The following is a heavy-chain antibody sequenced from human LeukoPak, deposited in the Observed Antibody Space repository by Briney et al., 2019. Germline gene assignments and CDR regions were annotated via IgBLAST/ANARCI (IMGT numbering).Heavy chain of an antibody. CDR1: GYTFTSYG. Sequence: ASVKVSCKASGYTFTSYGISWVRQAPGQGLEWMGWISTYNGNTNYAQKVQGRVTMTTDTSTSTAYMELRSLRSDDTAVYYCARSAEHCNNGVCFTDYYMDVWGKGTTVTVSS. CDR3: ARSAEHCNNGVCFTDYYMDV. V-gene: IGHV1-18*01. D-gene: IGHD2-8*01. CDR2: ISTYNGNT. J-gene: IGHJ6*03.